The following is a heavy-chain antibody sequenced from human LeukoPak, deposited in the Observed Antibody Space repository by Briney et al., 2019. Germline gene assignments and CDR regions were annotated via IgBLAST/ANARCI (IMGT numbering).Heavy chain of an antibody. V-gene: IGHV1-8*02. D-gene: IGHD5-24*01. CDR2: MNPNSGNT. CDR1: GYTFTGYY. CDR3: ARVISGYNYYYYYGMDV. J-gene: IGHJ6*02. Sequence: ASVTVSCKASGYTFTGYYMHWVRQAPGQGLEWMGWMNPNSGNTGYAQKFQGRVTMTRNTSISTAYMELSSLRSEDTAVYYCARVISGYNYYYYYGMDVWGQGTTVTVSS.